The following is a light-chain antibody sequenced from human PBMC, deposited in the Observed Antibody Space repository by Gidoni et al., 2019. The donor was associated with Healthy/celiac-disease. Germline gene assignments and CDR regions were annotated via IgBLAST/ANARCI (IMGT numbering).Light chain of an antibody. CDR2: AAS. V-gene: IGKV1-9*01. Sequence: DIQVTQCPSFLSASVGDRVTITCRSSQCISSYLAWYQQKPGKAPKRLIYAASTMQAGVPSRFSGSGSGTEFTLTISSLQPEDFATYYCQQLNNSPLTFGGGTKVEIK. J-gene: IGKJ4*01. CDR1: QCISSY. CDR3: QQLNNSPLT.